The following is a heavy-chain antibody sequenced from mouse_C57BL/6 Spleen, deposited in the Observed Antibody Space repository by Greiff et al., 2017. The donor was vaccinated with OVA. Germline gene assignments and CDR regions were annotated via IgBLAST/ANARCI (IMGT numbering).Heavy chain of an antibody. CDR2: INPSTGGT. CDR1: GYSFTGYY. V-gene: IGHV1-42*01. J-gene: IGHJ3*01. CDR3: ARDLGRSGYWFAY. D-gene: IGHD3-2*02. Sequence: VQLQQSGPELVKPGASVKISCKASGYSFTGYYMNWVKQSPEKSLEWIGEINPSTGGTTYNQKFKAKATLTVDKSSSTAYMHLKRLTSEDSAVSYCARDLGRSGYWFAYWGQGTLVTVSA.